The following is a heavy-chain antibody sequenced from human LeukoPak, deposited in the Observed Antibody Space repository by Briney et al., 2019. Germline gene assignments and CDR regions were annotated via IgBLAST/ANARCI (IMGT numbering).Heavy chain of an antibody. D-gene: IGHD3-10*01. V-gene: IGHV3-66*04. CDR2: IYSGGST. CDR3: ASHYYGSGSPLYYFDY. Sequence: GGSLRLSCAASGFTFSSYAMSWVRQAPGKGLEWVSVIYSGGSTYYADSVKGRFTISRDNSKNTLYLQMNSLRAEDTAVYYCASHYYGSGSPLYYFDYWGQGTLVTVSS. J-gene: IGHJ4*02. CDR1: GFTFSSYA.